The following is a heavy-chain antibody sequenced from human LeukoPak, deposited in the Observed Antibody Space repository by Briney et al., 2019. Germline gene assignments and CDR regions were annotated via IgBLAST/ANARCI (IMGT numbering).Heavy chain of an antibody. V-gene: IGHV3-23*01. Sequence: GGSLRLSCAASGFTFGSYGMSWVRQAPGKGLEWVSFITPNADRTPYADSVEGRFTISRDNPRSTLYMQMNSLRDEDTAVYYCAIMHGYYDGSGYWVQWGQGTLVTVSS. CDR2: ITPNADRT. D-gene: IGHD3-22*01. J-gene: IGHJ1*01. CDR1: GFTFGSYG. CDR3: AIMHGYYDGSGYWVQ.